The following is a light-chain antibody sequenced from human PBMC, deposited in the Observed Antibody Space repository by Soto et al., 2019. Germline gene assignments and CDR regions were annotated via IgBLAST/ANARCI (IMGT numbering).Light chain of an antibody. Sequence: DIQMTQSPSSQSASVGDRVTITCRASQSINSYLNWYQQKPGKAPKLLIYAASSLQIGVPSRFSGSGSETDFTLTITSLQPDDFATYYCQQSFSTPRTFGQGTRVDI. V-gene: IGKV1-39*01. CDR1: QSINSY. CDR2: AAS. CDR3: QQSFSTPRT. J-gene: IGKJ1*01.